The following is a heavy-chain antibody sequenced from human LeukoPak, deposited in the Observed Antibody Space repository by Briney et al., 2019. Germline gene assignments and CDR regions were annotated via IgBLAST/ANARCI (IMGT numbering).Heavy chain of an antibody. CDR1: GYTFTRYG. CDR3: ARGGAMVRGFDVINLRYNYYMDV. CDR2: MSTYNDNT. J-gene: IGHJ6*03. V-gene: IGHV1-18*01. D-gene: IGHD3-10*01. Sequence: ASVKVSCKASGYTFTRYGINWVRQAPGQGLEWMGWMSTYNDNTEYAQQFQDRVTMTTDTSTSSAYMELRSLRSDDTAVYYCARGGAMVRGFDVINLRYNYYMDVWGKGTTVTMSS.